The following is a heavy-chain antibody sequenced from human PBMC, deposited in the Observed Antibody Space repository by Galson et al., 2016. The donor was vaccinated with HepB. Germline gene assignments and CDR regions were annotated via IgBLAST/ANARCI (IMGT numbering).Heavy chain of an antibody. CDR2: ISNRGDII. CDR1: GSYFSTYT. Sequence: SLRLSCAASGSYFSTYTLNWVRQAPGKGPEWISYISNRGDIIYYADSVKGRFTVSRDNAKNSLFLQMNSLRDEDTAVYYCARDSLSPRGLGFWGQGTLVTVSS. V-gene: IGHV3-48*02. J-gene: IGHJ4*02. CDR3: ARDSLSPRGLGF. D-gene: IGHD2/OR15-2a*01.